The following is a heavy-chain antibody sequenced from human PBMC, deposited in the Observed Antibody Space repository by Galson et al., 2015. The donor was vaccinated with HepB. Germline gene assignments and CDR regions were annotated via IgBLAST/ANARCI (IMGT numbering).Heavy chain of an antibody. CDR1: GFSFKNYA. CDR3: ARCLRGYTSFDI. J-gene: IGHJ4*02. Sequence: SLRLSCAASGFSFKNYAMSWVRQAPGKGLEWVSFITSTADGTKYADSVKGRFTISRDHSKNTLYLQLDSLRVEDTAVYYCARCLRGYTSFDIWGQGALVTVSS. V-gene: IGHV3-23*01. D-gene: IGHD5-12*01. CDR2: ITSTADGT.